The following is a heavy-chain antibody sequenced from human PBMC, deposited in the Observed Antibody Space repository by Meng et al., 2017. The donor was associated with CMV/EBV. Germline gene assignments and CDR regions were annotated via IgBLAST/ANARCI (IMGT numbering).Heavy chain of an antibody. CDR1: GFTFSSYW. Sequence: GGSLRLSCAASGFTFSSYWMHWVRQAPGKGLVWVSRINSDGSSTSYADSVKGRFTISRDNAKNTLYLQMNSLRAEDTAVYYCASNYDLNYYYYCGMDVWGQGTTVTVSS. V-gene: IGHV3-74*01. CDR2: INSDGSST. CDR3: ASNYDLNYYYYCGMDV. J-gene: IGHJ6*02. D-gene: IGHD3-3*01.